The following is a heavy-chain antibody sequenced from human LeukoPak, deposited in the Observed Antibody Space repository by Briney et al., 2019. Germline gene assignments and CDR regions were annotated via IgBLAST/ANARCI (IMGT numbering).Heavy chain of an antibody. CDR3: ARGVKVRGVNYYGMDV. D-gene: IGHD3-10*01. CDR2: INSSSSTI. Sequence: GGSLRLSCAASGFTFSTYSMNWVRQAPGKGLEWVSYINSSSSTIFYADSVKGRFTISRDDAKNSLYLQMNSLRAEDTAVYYCARGVKVRGVNYYGMDVWGQGTTVTVSS. J-gene: IGHJ6*02. CDR1: GFTFSTYS. V-gene: IGHV3-48*04.